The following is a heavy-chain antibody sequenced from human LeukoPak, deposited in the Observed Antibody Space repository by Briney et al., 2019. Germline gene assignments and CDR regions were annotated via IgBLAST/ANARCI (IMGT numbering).Heavy chain of an antibody. J-gene: IGHJ3*02. CDR3: AKSMEQLVRSVFDM. CDR1: GFTFSSYA. CDR2: ISYDGSNK. D-gene: IGHD6-13*01. Sequence: PGGSLRLSCAASGFTFSSYAMHWVRQAPGKGLEWVAVISYDGSNKYYADSVKGRFTISRDNSKNTLYLQMNSLRAEDTAVYYCAKSMEQLVRSVFDMWGQGTMVTVSS. V-gene: IGHV3-30*04.